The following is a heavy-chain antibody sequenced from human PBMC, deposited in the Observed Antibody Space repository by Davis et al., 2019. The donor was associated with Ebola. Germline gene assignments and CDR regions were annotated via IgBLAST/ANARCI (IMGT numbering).Heavy chain of an antibody. CDR2: IIPILGIA. CDR1: GGTFSSYA. D-gene: IGHD6-13*01. Sequence: SVKVSCKASGGTFSSYAISWVRQAPGQGLEWMGRIIPILGIANYAQKFQGRVTMTTDTSTSTAYMELRSLRSDDTAVYYCARDRGIAAVRYYYYYGMDVWGQGTTVTVSS. CDR3: ARDRGIAAVRYYYYYGMDV. V-gene: IGHV1-69*04. J-gene: IGHJ6*02.